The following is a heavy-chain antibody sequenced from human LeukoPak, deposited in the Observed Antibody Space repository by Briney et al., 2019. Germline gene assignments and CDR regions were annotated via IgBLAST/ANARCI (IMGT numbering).Heavy chain of an antibody. J-gene: IGHJ4*02. CDR2: ISWNSGSI. Sequence: GGSLRLSCAASGFTFDDYAMHWVRQAPGKGLEWVSGISWNSGSIGYADSVKGRFTISRDNAKNSLYLQMNSLRAEDMALYYCAKDIGRLGELSPHFDYWGQGTPVTVSS. D-gene: IGHD3-16*02. CDR3: AKDIGRLGELSPHFDY. V-gene: IGHV3-9*03. CDR1: GFTFDDYA.